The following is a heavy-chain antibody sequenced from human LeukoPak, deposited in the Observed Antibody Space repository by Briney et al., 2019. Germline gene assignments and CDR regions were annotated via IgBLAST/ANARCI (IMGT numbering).Heavy chain of an antibody. CDR3: ARDRSDRLAVAGTSAFDY. Sequence: SGGSLRLSCAASGFTFSSYSMNWVRQAPGKGLEWVSSISSSSSYIYYADSVKGRFTISRDNAKNSLYLQMNSLRAEDTAVYYCARDRSDRLAVAGTSAFDYWGQGTLVTVSS. J-gene: IGHJ4*02. V-gene: IGHV3-21*01. D-gene: IGHD6-19*01. CDR2: ISSSSSYI. CDR1: GFTFSSYS.